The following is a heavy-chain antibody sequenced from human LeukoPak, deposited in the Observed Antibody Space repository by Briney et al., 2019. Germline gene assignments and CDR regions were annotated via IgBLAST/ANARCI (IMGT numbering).Heavy chain of an antibody. CDR2: INSDGSST. V-gene: IGHV3-74*01. D-gene: IGHD3-3*01. Sequence: GGSLRLSCAASGFTFSSYWMHWVRQAPGKGLVWVSRINSDGSSTSYADSVKGRFTTSRDNAKNTLYLQMNSLRAEDTAVYYCARETVWSGYPFDYWGQGTLVTVSS. CDR1: GFTFSSYW. J-gene: IGHJ4*02. CDR3: ARETVWSGYPFDY.